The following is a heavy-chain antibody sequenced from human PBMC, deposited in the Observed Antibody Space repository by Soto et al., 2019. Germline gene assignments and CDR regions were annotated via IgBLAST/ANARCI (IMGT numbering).Heavy chain of an antibody. CDR1: GDSVSSNSAA. J-gene: IGHJ4*02. CDR2: TYYRSKWYN. CDR3: ARGLVDTAMVTQAFDY. D-gene: IGHD5-18*01. V-gene: IGHV6-1*01. Sequence: SPTLSLTCAISGDSVSSNSAAWNWIRQSPSRGLEWLGRTYYRSKWYNDYAVSVKSRITINPDKSKNQFSLQLNSVTPEDTAVYYCARGLVDTAMVTQAFDYWGQGTLVTVSS.